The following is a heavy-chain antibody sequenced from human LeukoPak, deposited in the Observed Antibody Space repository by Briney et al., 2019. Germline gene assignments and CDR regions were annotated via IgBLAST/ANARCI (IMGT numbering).Heavy chain of an antibody. D-gene: IGHD6-13*01. Sequence: SETLSLTCTVPGGSISSYYWSWIRQPPGKGLEWIGYIYYSGSTNYNPPLKSRVTISVDTSKNQFSLKLSSVTAADTAVYYCARLAAAGTRWFDPWGQGTLVTVSS. V-gene: IGHV4-59*01. CDR2: IYYSGST. J-gene: IGHJ5*02. CDR3: ARLAAAGTRWFDP. CDR1: GGSISSYY.